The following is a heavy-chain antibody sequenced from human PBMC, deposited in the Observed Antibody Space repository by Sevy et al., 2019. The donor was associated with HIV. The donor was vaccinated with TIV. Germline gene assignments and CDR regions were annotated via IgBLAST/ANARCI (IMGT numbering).Heavy chain of an antibody. CDR2: ISAYNGNT. CDR1: GYTFTSYG. CDR3: ARDRAYYDSSGPTGY. J-gene: IGHJ4*02. D-gene: IGHD3-22*01. V-gene: IGHV1-18*04. Sequence: ASVKVSCKASGYTFTSYGISWVRQAPGQGLEWMGWISAYNGNTNYAQKPQGRVTMTTDTSTSTAYMELRSLRSDDTAVYYRARDRAYYDSSGPTGYWGQGTLVTVSS.